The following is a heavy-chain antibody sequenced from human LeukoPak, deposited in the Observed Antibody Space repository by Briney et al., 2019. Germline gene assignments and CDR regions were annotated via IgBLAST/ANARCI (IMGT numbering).Heavy chain of an antibody. J-gene: IGHJ4*02. CDR3: ARGYSSGWYGPAHYFDY. V-gene: IGHV4-59*01. D-gene: IGHD6-19*01. Sequence: PSETLSLTCTVSGDSINVYSWNWIRQSPGKGLEWIAYMYYSGTTNYNPSLENRVAISLDLSRHQFSLRLNSVTAADTAVYYCARGYSSGWYGPAHYFDYWGQGALVTVSS. CDR1: GDSINVYS. CDR2: MYYSGTT.